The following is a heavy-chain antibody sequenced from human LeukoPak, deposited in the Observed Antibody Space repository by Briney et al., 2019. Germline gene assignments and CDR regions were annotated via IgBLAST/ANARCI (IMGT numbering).Heavy chain of an antibody. J-gene: IGHJ5*02. Sequence: GGSLRLSCAASGFTFSSYSMNWVRQAPGKGLEWVSYICSSSSTIYYADSVKGRFTISRDNAKDSLYLQMNSLRVEDTAVNYCAREEYDYDFWSGYPILNWFDPWGQGTLVTVSS. D-gene: IGHD3-3*01. CDR2: ICSSSSTI. V-gene: IGHV3-48*01. CDR1: GFTFSSYS. CDR3: AREEYDYDFWSGYPILNWFDP.